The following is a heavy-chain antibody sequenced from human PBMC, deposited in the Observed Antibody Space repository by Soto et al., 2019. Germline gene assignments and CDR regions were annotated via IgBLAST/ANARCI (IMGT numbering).Heavy chain of an antibody. CDR1: EFTFDKYY. CDR3: ARGNWNYYYGFDV. CDR2: IKPDGSEQ. J-gene: IGHJ6*02. Sequence: GGSLRLSCAASEFTFDKYYMTWVRQAPGKGPEWVANIKPDGSEQYYVDSVKGRFTISRDNANNSLYLQMNSLRAEGTAVYFCARGNWNYYYGFDVWGQGTTVTVSS. D-gene: IGHD1-20*01. V-gene: IGHV3-7*01.